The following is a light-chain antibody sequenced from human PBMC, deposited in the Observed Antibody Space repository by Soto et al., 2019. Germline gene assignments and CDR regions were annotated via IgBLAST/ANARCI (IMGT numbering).Light chain of an antibody. J-gene: IGKJ1*01. CDR2: GAS. CDR1: QSVSSN. CDR3: QQYNNWPRT. V-gene: IGKV3-15*01. Sequence: EIVMTHSQATLAVSPCEGAALSRRASQSVSSNLAWYQQKPGQAPRLLIYGASTRATGIPARFSGSGSGTEFTLTISSLQSEDFAVYYCQQYNNWPRTFGQGTKVDIK.